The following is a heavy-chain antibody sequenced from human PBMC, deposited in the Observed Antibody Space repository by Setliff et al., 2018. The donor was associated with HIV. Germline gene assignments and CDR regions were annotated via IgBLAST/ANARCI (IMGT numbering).Heavy chain of an antibody. CDR3: ARVPKPLRYFSPNDAFDI. D-gene: IGHD3-9*01. Sequence: SVKVSCKASGGTFSSYGITWVRQAPGQGLEWMGGSTPILDTTNYAQKFQGRVTITTDESTNTVYMELSSLRSEDTAVYYCARVPKPLRYFSPNDAFDIWGQGTMVTVSS. CDR2: STPILDTT. J-gene: IGHJ3*02. V-gene: IGHV1-69*05. CDR1: GGTFSSYG.